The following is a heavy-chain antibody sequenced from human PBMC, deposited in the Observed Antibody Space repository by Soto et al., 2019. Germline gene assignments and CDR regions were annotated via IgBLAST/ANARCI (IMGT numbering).Heavy chain of an antibody. Sequence: SETLSLTCIVSGGSIISSSYYGVWSRQPPGKGLEWRGSIYYRGSTYYNPSLKSRVTISVDTYKNQFSLKLSSVTAADTAVFYCERHRAPNWFDHWGQGTLVTVSS. V-gene: IGHV4-39*01. CDR2: IYYRGST. CDR3: ERHRAPNWFDH. J-gene: IGHJ5*02. CDR1: GGSIISSSYY.